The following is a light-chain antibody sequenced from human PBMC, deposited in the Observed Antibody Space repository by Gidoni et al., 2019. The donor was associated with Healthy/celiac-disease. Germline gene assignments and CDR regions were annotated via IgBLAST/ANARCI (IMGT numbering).Light chain of an antibody. CDR1: QSVSSSY. CDR2: GAS. J-gene: IGKJ5*01. CDR3: QQYGSSPLIP. V-gene: IGKV3-20*01. Sequence: EIVLTQSPGTLSLSPGERATLSCRASQSVSSSYLAWYQQKPGQAPRLLIYGASSRATGIPDRFSGSGSGTDFTLTISRLEPEDFAVYYCQQYGSSPLIPFXPXTRLEIK.